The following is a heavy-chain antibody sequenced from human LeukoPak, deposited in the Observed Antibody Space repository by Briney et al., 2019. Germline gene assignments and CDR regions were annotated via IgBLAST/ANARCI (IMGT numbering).Heavy chain of an antibody. V-gene: IGHV4-39*01. CDR3: ARAPDY. J-gene: IGHJ4*02. Sequence: SETLSLTCAVPGDSFSSGSYYWGWIRQPPGKGLEWIGSIYSSGITYYSQSLKSRVTISVDTSKKQFSLKVTSVTAADTAVYYCARAPDYWGQGTLVTVSS. CDR2: IYSSGIT. CDR1: GDSFSSGSYY.